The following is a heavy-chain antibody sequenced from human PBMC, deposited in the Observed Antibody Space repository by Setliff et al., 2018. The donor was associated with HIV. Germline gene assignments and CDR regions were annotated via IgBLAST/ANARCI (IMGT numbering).Heavy chain of an antibody. CDR1: GGSFSGYY. CDR2: INHSGST. J-gene: IGHJ4*02. D-gene: IGHD6-13*01. CDR3: ARGSHGTSWTDY. Sequence: SETLSLTCAVYGGSFSGYYWFWIRQPPGKGLEWIGEINHSGSTNYNPSLKSRVTISVDTSKNQFSLKLCSVTAADTAMYYCARGSHGTSWTDYWGQGTLVTVSS. V-gene: IGHV4-34*01.